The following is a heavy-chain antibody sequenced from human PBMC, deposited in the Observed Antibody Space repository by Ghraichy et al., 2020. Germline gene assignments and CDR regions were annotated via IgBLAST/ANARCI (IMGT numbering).Heavy chain of an antibody. J-gene: IGHJ4*02. CDR1: GFTLSSFT. V-gene: IGHV3-30-3*01. Sequence: GGSLRLSCTASGFTLSSFTIHWVRQAPGKGLEWVAIISSDGFNKNYADSLKGRYTISRDNSKNTVYLQINSLRGEDTAVYYCAREPSPVITIFGSLDYWGQGTLVIVSS. CDR3: AREPSPVITIFGSLDY. CDR2: ISSDGFNK. D-gene: IGHD3-3*01.